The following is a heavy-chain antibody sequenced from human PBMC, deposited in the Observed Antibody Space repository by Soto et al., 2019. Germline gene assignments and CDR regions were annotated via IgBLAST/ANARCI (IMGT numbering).Heavy chain of an antibody. J-gene: IGHJ4*02. V-gene: IGHV3-33*01. CDR3: ARPSSDYYDSSGPIGY. CDR1: GFTFSQYG. D-gene: IGHD3-22*01. CDR2: IWYDGSNK. Sequence: QVQLVESGGGVVQPGRSLRLSCVASGFTFSQYGMHWARQAPGKGLEWVSVIWYDGSNKYYADSVKGRFTISRDNSKNTLNLQMDSLRAEDTAMCYCARPSSDYYDSSGPIGYWGQGTLVTVSS.